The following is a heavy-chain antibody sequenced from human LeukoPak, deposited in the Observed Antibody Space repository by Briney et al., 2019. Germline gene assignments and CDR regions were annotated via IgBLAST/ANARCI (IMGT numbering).Heavy chain of an antibody. J-gene: IGHJ4*02. CDR3: ARLIAAAGTSY. Sequence: PSETLSLTCAVYGGSFSGYYWSWIRQPPGKGLEWIGEINHSGSTNHNPSLKSRVTISVDTSKNQFSLKLSSVTAADTAVYYCARLIAAAGTSYWGQGTLVTVSS. V-gene: IGHV4-34*01. CDR2: INHSGST. D-gene: IGHD6-13*01. CDR1: GGSFSGYY.